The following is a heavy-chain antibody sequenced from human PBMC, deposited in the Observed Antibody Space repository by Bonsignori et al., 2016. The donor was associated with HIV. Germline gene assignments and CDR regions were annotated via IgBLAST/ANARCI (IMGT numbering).Heavy chain of an antibody. CDR2: ISKDGSIK. D-gene: IGHD3-3*01. Sequence: GGSLRLSCTASGFTFSSYAMHWVRRAPGKGLEWVAVISKDGSIKYHADSVKGRFTISRDDSKNALYLQLDSLRAEDTAMYYCARPYYYDFWSGYLPRFDFWGQGSLVTVSS. J-gene: IGHJ4*02. V-gene: IGHV3-30-3*01. CDR3: ARPYYYDFWSGYLPRFDF. CDR1: GFTFSSYA.